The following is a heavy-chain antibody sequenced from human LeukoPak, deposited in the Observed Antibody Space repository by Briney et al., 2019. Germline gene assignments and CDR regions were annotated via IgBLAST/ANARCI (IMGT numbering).Heavy chain of an antibody. CDR2: IYTSGST. CDR1: SDSISTYY. CDR3: ASTSDSGGYYYDY. D-gene: IGHD3-22*01. Sequence: PLETLSLTCTASSDSISTYYWSWIRQPAGKELEWIGRIYTSGSTNYNLSLKSRVTMSVDTCKNQFSLKLSSVTAADTAVYYCASTSDSGGYYYDYWGQGTLVTVSS. V-gene: IGHV4-4*07. J-gene: IGHJ4*02.